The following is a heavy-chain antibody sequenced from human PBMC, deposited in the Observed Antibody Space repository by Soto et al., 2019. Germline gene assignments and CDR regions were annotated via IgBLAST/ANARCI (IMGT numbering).Heavy chain of an antibody. V-gene: IGHV3-30-3*01. J-gene: IGHJ6*02. Sequence: GSLRLSCAASGFTFSSYAMHWVRQAPGKGLEWVAVISYDGSNKYYADSVKGRFTISRDNSKNTLYLQMNSLRAEDTAVYYCARDQRQLYYYYGMDVWGQGTTVTVSS. D-gene: IGHD6-13*01. CDR1: GFTFSSYA. CDR3: ARDQRQLYYYYGMDV. CDR2: ISYDGSNK.